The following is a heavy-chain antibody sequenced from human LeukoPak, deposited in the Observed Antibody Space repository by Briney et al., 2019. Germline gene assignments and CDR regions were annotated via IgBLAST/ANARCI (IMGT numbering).Heavy chain of an antibody. J-gene: IGHJ4*02. D-gene: IGHD2-21*02. CDR3: ARASAYCGGDRFDY. V-gene: IGHV3-21*01. CDR2: ISSSSSYI. CDR1: GFTFSSYS. Sequence: GGSLRLSCAASGFTFSSYSMNWVRQAPGKGLEWVSSISSSSSYIYYADSVKGRFTISRDNAKNSLYLQMNSLRAEDTAVYYCARASAYCGGDRFDYWGQGTLVTVSS.